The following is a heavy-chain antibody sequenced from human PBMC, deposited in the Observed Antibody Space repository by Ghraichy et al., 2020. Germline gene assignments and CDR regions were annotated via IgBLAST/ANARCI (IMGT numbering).Heavy chain of an antibody. CDR1: GGSFRNYY. CDR3: AMSYLESGSSPGLVAS. J-gene: IGHJ5*01. D-gene: IGHD3-10*01. Sequence: SETLSLTCAVYGGSFRNYYCNWTRQPPGKGLEWIGEINPSGSTNYNPSLKSRVTISVDTSKTQFSLKLNSVTAAATAVYYCAMSYLESGSSPGLVASWGQGTLVTVSS. V-gene: IGHV4-34*01. CDR2: INPSGST.